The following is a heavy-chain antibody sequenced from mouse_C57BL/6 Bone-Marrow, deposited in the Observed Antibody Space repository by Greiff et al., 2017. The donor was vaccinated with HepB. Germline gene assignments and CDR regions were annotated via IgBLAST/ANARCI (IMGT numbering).Heavy chain of an antibody. CDR1: GFTFSDYG. J-gene: IGHJ1*03. Sequence: DVMLVESGGGLVQPGGSLKLSCAASGFTFSDYGMAWVRQAPRKGPEWVAFISNLAYSIYYADTVTGRFTISRENAKNTLYLEMSSLRSEDTAMYYCARRRGSWYFDVWGTGTTVTVSS. CDR2: ISNLAYSI. V-gene: IGHV5-15*04. D-gene: IGHD6-1*01. CDR3: ARRRGSWYFDV.